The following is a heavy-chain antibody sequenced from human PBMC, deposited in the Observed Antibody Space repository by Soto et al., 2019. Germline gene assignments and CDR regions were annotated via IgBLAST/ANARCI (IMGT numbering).Heavy chain of an antibody. J-gene: IGHJ6*02. Sequence: ESGPTLVNPTQTLTLTCTFSAFSLSTGGVGVGWIRQPPGKALEWLALIYWDDDKRYSPSLRSRLTITKDTSKNQVVLTMTNMDPVDTATYYCIQSRCGGDCLQSYASYYYYGMDVWGQGTTATVS. CDR2: IYWDDDK. V-gene: IGHV2-5*02. CDR3: IQSRCGGDCLQSYASYYYYGMDV. D-gene: IGHD2-21*02. CDR1: AFSLSTGGVG.